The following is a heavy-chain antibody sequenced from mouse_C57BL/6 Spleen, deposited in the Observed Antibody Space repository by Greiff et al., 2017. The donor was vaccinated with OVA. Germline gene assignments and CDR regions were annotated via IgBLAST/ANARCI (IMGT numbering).Heavy chain of an antibody. CDR3: AKGGHYYAMDY. CDR2: ISSGSSTI. J-gene: IGHJ4*01. CDR1: GFTFSDYG. V-gene: IGHV5-17*01. Sequence: EVKLVESGGGLVKPGGSLKLSCAASGFTFSDYGMHWVRQAPEKGLEWVAYISSGSSTIYYADTVKGRFTISRDNAKNTLFLQMTSLRSEDTAMYYCAKGGHYYAMDYWGQGTSVTVSS.